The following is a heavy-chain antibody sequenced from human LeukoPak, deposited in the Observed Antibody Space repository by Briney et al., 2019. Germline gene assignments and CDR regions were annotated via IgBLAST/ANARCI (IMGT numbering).Heavy chain of an antibody. D-gene: IGHD2-2*01. CDR1: GSTVSSLG. Sequence: PGGSLSPSCAPSGSTVSSLGMRWDRQAPGKGLEWVAVISYDGSNKYYADSVKGRFTISRDNSKNTLYLQMNSLRADDTAVYSCTVPLSVGNCCPLWGPGTLVTVSS. J-gene: IGHJ4*02. V-gene: IGHV3-30*03. CDR2: ISYDGSNK. CDR3: TVPLSVGNCCPL.